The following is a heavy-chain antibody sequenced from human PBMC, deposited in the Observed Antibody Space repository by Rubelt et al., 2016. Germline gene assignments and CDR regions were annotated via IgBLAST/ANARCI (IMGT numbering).Heavy chain of an antibody. CDR2: IYYSGRT. D-gene: IGHD2-2*01. V-gene: IGHV4-59*01. J-gene: IGHJ4*02. Sequence: GSLRLSCGVSGIIFSNYAMNWVRQAPGKGLEWIGTIYYSGRTYSNPSLKSRVTISVDTSNNQFSLKLSSVTAADTAVYYCARGRVPATSPFDSWGQGILVTVSS. CDR1: GIIFSNYA. CDR3: ARGRVPATSPFDS.